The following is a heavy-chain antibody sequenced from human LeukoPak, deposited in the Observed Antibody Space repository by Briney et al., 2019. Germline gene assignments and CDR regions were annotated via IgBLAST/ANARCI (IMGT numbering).Heavy chain of an antibody. D-gene: IGHD3-10*01. Sequence: SETLSLTCPVYGWSFSGYYRSWIRQPPGKGLEWIGEINHSGSTNYNPSLKSRVTISVDTSKNQFSLKLSSVTAADTAVYYCAGEARHYYYYGMDVWGQGTTVTVSS. CDR2: INHSGST. CDR3: AGEARHYYYYGMDV. V-gene: IGHV4-34*01. CDR1: GWSFSGYY. J-gene: IGHJ6*02.